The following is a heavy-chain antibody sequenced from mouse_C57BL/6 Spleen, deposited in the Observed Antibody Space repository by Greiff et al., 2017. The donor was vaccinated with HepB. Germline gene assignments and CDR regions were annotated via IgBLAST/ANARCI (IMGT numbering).Heavy chain of an antibody. V-gene: IGHV5-9*01. J-gene: IGHJ2*01. Sequence: EVKVEESGGGLVKPGGSLKLSCAASGFTFSSYTMSWVRQTPEKRLAWVATISGGGGNTYYPDSVKGRFTISRDNAKNTLYLQMSSLRSEDTALYYCARHLITTVVFDYWGQGTTLTVSS. CDR2: ISGGGGNT. CDR3: ARHLITTVVFDY. D-gene: IGHD1-1*01. CDR1: GFTFSSYT.